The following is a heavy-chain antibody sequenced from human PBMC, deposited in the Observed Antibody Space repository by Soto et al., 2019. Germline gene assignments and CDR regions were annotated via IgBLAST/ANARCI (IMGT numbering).Heavy chain of an antibody. J-gene: IGHJ6*02. CDR1: GFTFSSYS. Sequence: GGSLRLSCAASGFTFSSYSMNWVRQAPGKGLGWVSSISSSSSYIYYADSVKGRFTISRDNAKNSLYLQMNSLRAEDTAVYYCARVPSRYDFWSGYYPGYYYGMDVWGQGTTVTVSS. D-gene: IGHD3-3*01. CDR2: ISSSSSYI. V-gene: IGHV3-21*01. CDR3: ARVPSRYDFWSGYYPGYYYGMDV.